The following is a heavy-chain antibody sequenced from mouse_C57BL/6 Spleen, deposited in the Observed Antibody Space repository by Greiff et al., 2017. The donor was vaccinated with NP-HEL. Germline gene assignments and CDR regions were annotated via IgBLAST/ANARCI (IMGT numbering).Heavy chain of an antibody. V-gene: IGHV1-63*01. J-gene: IGHJ2*01. D-gene: IGHD2-4*01. Sequence: QVQLKESGAELVRPGTSVKMSCKASGYTFTNYWIGWAKQRPGHGLEWIGDIYPGGGYTNYNEKFKGKATLTADKSSSTAYMQFSSLTSEDSAIYYCARWYDYDIDYWGQVTTLTVSS. CDR3: ARWYDYDIDY. CDR1: GYTFTNYW. CDR2: IYPGGGYT.